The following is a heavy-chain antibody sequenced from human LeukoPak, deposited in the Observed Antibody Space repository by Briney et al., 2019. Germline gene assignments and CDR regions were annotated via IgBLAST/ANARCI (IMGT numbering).Heavy chain of an antibody. Sequence: GGSLRLSCTASGFTFGDYAMSWFRQAPGKGLEWVGFIRSKAYGGTTEYAASVKGRFTISRDDSKSIAYLQMYSLKTEDTAVYYCTRDSSSLDPGYWGQGTLVTVSS. CDR2: IRSKAYGGTT. V-gene: IGHV3-49*03. D-gene: IGHD5-18*01. CDR1: GFTFGDYA. CDR3: TRDSSSLDPGY. J-gene: IGHJ4*02.